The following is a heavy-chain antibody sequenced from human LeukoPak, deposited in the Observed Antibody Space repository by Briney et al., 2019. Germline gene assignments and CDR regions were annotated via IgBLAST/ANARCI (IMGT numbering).Heavy chain of an antibody. CDR2: ISAYNGNT. J-gene: IGHJ6*02. D-gene: IGHD6-13*01. CDR3: ARDLYSSSWYPNYYYYYGMDV. V-gene: IGHV1-18*01. Sequence: ASVKVSCKASGYTFTSYGISWVRQAPGQGLEWMGWISAYNGNTNYAQKLQGRVTMTTDTSTSTAYMELRSLRSDDTAVYYCARDLYSSSWYPNYYYYYGMDVWGQGTTVTVSS. CDR1: GYTFTSYG.